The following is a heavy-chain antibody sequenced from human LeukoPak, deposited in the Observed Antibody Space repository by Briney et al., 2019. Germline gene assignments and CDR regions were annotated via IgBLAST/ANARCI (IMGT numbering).Heavy chain of an antibody. V-gene: IGHV1-46*01. Sequence: GASVKISCKASGYIFTYYYMHWVRQAPGQGLQWMGIFNPSGGSTSYTQRFQGRVTMTRDTSTSTVYMELSSLRSEDTAVYYCAREQSPYAMDVWGQGTTVTVSS. CDR1: GYIFTYYY. D-gene: IGHD5-24*01. CDR2: FNPSGGST. CDR3: AREQSPYAMDV. J-gene: IGHJ6*02.